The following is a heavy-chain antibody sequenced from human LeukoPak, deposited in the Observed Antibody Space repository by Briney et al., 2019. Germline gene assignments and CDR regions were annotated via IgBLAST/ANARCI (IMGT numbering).Heavy chain of an antibody. J-gene: IGHJ4*02. CDR3: ARSRITMIVVVTDFDY. V-gene: IGHV1-18*01. Sequence: ASVKVSCKASGYTFTSYGISWVRQAPGQGLEWMGWISAYNGNTNYAQKLQGRVTMTTDTSTGTAYMELRSLRSDDTAVYYCARSRITMIVVVTDFDYWGQGTLVTVSS. D-gene: IGHD3-22*01. CDR2: ISAYNGNT. CDR1: GYTFTSYG.